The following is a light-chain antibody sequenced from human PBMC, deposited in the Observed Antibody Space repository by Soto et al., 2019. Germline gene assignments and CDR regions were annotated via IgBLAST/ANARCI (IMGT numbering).Light chain of an antibody. CDR3: SSYAGSNNLV. CDR2: EVT. Sequence: QSALTQPASVSGSPGQSITISCTGTISDVGGHGYVSWYQQHPGKAPKLMIYEVTKRPSGVPDRFSGSKSGNTASLTVSGLQAEDEADYYCSSYAGSNNLVFGGGTKVTVL. CDR1: ISDVGGHGY. V-gene: IGLV2-8*01. J-gene: IGLJ3*02.